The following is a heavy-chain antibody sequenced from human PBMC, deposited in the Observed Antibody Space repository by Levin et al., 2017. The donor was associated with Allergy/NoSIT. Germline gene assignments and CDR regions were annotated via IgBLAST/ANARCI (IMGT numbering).Heavy chain of an antibody. D-gene: IGHD5-18*01. Sequence: ASVKVSCKASGYTFTSYDINWVRQATGQGLEWMGWMNPNSGNTGYAQKFQGRVTMTRNTSISTAYMELSSLRSEDTAVYYCARGQNMAAMVGYWGQGTLVTVSS. J-gene: IGHJ4*02. CDR2: MNPNSGNT. CDR1: GYTFTSYD. CDR3: ARGQNMAAMVGY. V-gene: IGHV1-8*01.